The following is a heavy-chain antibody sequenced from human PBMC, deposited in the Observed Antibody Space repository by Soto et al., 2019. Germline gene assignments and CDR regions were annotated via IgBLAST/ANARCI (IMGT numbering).Heavy chain of an antibody. D-gene: IGHD3-9*01. J-gene: IGHJ2*01. V-gene: IGHV4-59*08. CDR1: GGSISSYY. CDR2: IYYNGST. CDR3: ARHVPMYYDILTGYQNWYFDL. Sequence: QVQLQESGTGLVKPSETLSLTCTVSGGSISSYYWSWIRQPPGKGLEWIGYIYYNGSTNYNPSLKSRVIISVDTSKNQFSLKLSSVTAADTAVYYCARHVPMYYDILTGYQNWYFDLWGRGTLVTVSS.